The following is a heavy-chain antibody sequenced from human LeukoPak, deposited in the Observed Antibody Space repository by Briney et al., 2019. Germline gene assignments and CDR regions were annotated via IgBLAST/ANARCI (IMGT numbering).Heavy chain of an antibody. CDR1: GGSFSGYY. CDR2: INHSGST. CDR3: ARGVKYQLLLNWFDP. J-gene: IGHJ5*02. Sequence: SETLSLTCAVYGGSFSGYYWSWIRQPPGKGLEWIGEINHSGSTNYNPSLKSRVTISVDTSKNQFSLKLSSVTAAGTAVYYCARGVKYQLLLNWFDPWGQGTLVTVSS. D-gene: IGHD2-2*01. V-gene: IGHV4-34*01.